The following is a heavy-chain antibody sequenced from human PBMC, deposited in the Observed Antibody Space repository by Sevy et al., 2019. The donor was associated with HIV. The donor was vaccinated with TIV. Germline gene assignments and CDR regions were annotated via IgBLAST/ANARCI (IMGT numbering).Heavy chain of an antibody. D-gene: IGHD3-16*01. J-gene: IGHJ4*02. V-gene: IGHV4-59*12. CDR2: FFYTGNP. CDR3: ATGAGDSKSDF. CDR1: GASISTYV. Sequence: SETRSLTCTVSGASISTYVWTWIRQPPGKGLEWVGYFFYTGNPNYNPSLSSRVTISGVTSKNQFSLTLSSVTAADTAVYYCATGAGDSKSDFWGQGTLVTVSS.